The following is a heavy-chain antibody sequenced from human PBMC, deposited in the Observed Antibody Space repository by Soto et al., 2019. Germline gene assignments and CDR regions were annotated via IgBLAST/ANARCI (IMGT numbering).Heavy chain of an antibody. V-gene: IGHV5-10-1*01. CDR3: ARHTSYCSGGSCYSGYYYYGMDV. CDR1: GDSFTRYW. CDR2: IDPSDSYT. Sequence: GESLTISCKSSGDSFTRYWISWVRQMPGKGLEWMGRIDPSDSYTNYSPSFQGHVTISADKSISTAYLQWSSLKASDTAMYYCARHTSYCSGGSCYSGYYYYGMDVWGQGTTVTVS. D-gene: IGHD2-15*01. J-gene: IGHJ6*02.